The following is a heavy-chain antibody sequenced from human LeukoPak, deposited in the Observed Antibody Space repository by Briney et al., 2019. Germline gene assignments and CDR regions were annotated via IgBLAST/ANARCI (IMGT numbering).Heavy chain of an antibody. Sequence: ETLSLTCTVSGGSISSYYWSWIRQPPGKGLEWIGSIYYSGSTHYNSSLLSRVTISVDTSKNQFSLKLTSVTAADTAVYYCAKYGGSGWAIFDYWGQGTLVTVSS. J-gene: IGHJ4*02. V-gene: IGHV4-59*05. D-gene: IGHD6-19*01. CDR3: AKYGGSGWAIFDY. CDR1: GGSISSYY. CDR2: IYYSGST.